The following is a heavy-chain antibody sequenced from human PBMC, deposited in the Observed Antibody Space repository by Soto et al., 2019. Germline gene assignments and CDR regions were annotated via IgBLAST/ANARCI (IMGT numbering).Heavy chain of an antibody. CDR2: ISYHGTNK. Sequence: PGGSLRLSCAASGFTFSSYAMHWLRQAPDKGPEWVAAISYHGTNKYYADSVKGRFTISRDNSKNTLYLQMDSLREVDTALYYCARDKNIAAAGYEDWFDPWGQGTLVTVSS. J-gene: IGHJ5*02. CDR3: ARDKNIAAAGYEDWFDP. D-gene: IGHD6-13*01. V-gene: IGHV3-30-3*01. CDR1: GFTFSSYA.